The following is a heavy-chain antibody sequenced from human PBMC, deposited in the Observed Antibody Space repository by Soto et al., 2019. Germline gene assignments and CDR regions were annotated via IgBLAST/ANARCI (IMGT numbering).Heavy chain of an antibody. CDR2: IYYSGGT. D-gene: IGHD4-17*01. Sequence: QVQLQESGPGLVKPSQTLSLTCTVSGGSISSGGYYWSWIRQHPGKGLEWIGYIYYSGGTYYNPSLKSRVTSAGDTSKNQFSLRLSSVTAAETAVYYCARGGMTTNYYGMDVWGQGTTVTVSS. CDR3: ARGGMTTNYYGMDV. V-gene: IGHV4-31*03. J-gene: IGHJ6*02. CDR1: GGSISSGGYY.